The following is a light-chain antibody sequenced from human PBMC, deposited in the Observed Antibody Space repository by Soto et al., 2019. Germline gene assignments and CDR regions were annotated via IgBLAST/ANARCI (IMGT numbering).Light chain of an antibody. V-gene: IGKV3-15*01. CDR1: QTIGDK. J-gene: IGKJ5*01. Sequence: EVVMTQSPATLSVSPGERATLSCRASQTIGDKLAWYQQKPGQAPRLLISGASTRATAIPARFSGSGSGTDFPLSISSLQSEDFALYYCQQYNNWPITFGQGTRLEMK. CDR3: QQYNNWPIT. CDR2: GAS.